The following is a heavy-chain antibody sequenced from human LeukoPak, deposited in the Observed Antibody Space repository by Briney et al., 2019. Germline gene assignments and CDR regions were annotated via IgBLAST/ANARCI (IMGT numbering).Heavy chain of an antibody. D-gene: IGHD3/OR15-3a*01. CDR2: IYYTGNT. V-gene: IGHV4-39*01. J-gene: IGHJ4*02. CDR1: GVSISSSYSY. CDR3: ARQTGSGLFILP. Sequence: SETLSLTCTVSGVSISSSYSYWGWIRQPPGMGLEWIGSIYYTGNTYCNASRKSQVSISIDTSKNQFSLKLTSVTAADTAVYYCARQTGSGLFILPGGQGTLVTVSS.